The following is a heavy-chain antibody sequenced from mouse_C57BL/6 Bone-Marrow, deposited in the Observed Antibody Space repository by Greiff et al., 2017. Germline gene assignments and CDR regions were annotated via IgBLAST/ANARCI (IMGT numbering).Heavy chain of an antibody. V-gene: IGHV14-1*01. D-gene: IGHD1-1*01. CDR3: TSYYGSSPYGYFDV. J-gene: IGHJ1*03. Sequence: VQLQQSGAELVRPGASVKLSCTASGFNIKDYYMHWVKQRPGQGLEWIGRLDPEDGDTEYAPKFQGKATMTADPSSNTAYLQLSSLASEDTAVYYGTSYYGSSPYGYFDVWGTGTTVTVSS. CDR1: GFNIKDYY. CDR2: LDPEDGDT.